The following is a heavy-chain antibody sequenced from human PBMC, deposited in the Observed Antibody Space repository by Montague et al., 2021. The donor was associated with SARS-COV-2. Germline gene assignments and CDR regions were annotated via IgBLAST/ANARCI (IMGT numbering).Heavy chain of an antibody. Sequence: SETLSLTCAVYGGSFSDNYWSWIRKPPGKGLEWIGEINHRGTSNYNPSLKSRVSISVDTSKNQFSLYLGSVTAADTAVYYCARGRQHFNMIVVVMTGGKYYFDYWGQGTLVTVSS. J-gene: IGHJ4*02. V-gene: IGHV4-34*01. CDR1: GGSFSDNY. CDR3: ARGRQHFNMIVVVMTGGKYYFDY. D-gene: IGHD3-22*01. CDR2: INHRGTS.